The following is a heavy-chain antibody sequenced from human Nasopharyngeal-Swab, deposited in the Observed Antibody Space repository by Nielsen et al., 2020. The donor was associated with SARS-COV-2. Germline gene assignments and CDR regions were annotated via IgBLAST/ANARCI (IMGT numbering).Heavy chain of an antibody. V-gene: IGHV4-61*02. CDR3: ARASLNLGRGDYMDV. D-gene: IGHD1-1*01. CDR2: LYTSGTT. Sequence: WIRQPPGKGLEWIGRLYTSGTTNYNPSLKSRVTISLDTSKNQFSLKLSSVTAADTAVYYCARASLNLGRGDYMDVWGKGTTVTVSS. J-gene: IGHJ6*03.